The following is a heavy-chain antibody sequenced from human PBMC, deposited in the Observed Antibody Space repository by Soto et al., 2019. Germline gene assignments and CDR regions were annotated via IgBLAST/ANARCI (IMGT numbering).Heavy chain of an antibody. Sequence: GSLRLSCAASGFTFSIYAMTWVRQSPGKGLEWVSSMSRTGDNTYYADSVKGRFTISRDNSKNTLYLQMNSLRAEDTAIYYCAKGQSNSNPLYYFDFWGPGTLVTVSS. J-gene: IGHJ4*02. V-gene: IGHV3-23*01. D-gene: IGHD3-22*01. CDR1: GFTFSIYA. CDR3: AKGQSNSNPLYYFDF. CDR2: MSRTGDNT.